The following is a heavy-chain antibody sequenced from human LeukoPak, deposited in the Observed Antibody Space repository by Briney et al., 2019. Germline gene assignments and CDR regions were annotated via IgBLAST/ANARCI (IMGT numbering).Heavy chain of an antibody. CDR3: ARDYYDSSGFGAFDI. D-gene: IGHD3-22*01. J-gene: IGHJ3*02. Sequence: ASVKVSCKASGYTFTAYYMHWVRQAPGQGLEWMGWINVGSGGTNYAQKFQGRVTMTRDTSISTAYIELSRLRSDDTAVYYCARDYYDSSGFGAFDIWGQGTMVTVSS. CDR2: INVGSGGT. V-gene: IGHV1-2*02. CDR1: GYTFTAYY.